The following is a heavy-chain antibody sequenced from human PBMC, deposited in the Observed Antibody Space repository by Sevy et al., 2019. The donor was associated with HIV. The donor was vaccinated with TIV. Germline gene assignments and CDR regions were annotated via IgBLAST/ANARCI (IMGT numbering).Heavy chain of an antibody. D-gene: IGHD7-27*01. CDR1: GFTFNNYW. Sequence: GGYLRLSCAASGFTFNNYWMSWVRQAPGRGLEWVANIKQDGSEKYNVDSVKGRFTISRDNAKNSMYLQMNSLRAEDTAVYYCAREREARELGGHYFEYWDQGTLVTVSS. CDR3: AREREARELGGHYFEY. CDR2: IKQDGSEK. V-gene: IGHV3-7*01. J-gene: IGHJ4*02.